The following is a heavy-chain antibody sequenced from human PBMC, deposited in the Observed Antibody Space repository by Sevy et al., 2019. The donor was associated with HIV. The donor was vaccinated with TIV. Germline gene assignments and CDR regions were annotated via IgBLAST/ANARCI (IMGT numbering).Heavy chain of an antibody. D-gene: IGHD6-13*01. CDR3: TRWKAAQSIFDY. CDR1: GFTFGDYC. J-gene: IGHJ4*02. Sequence: GGSLRLSCTASGFTFGDYCMSWVRQAPGKGLEWVAFLKSDVYGGTVDHAASVRGRFVISRDDSKTIAYLQMNDPKTEETGVYYCTRWKAAQSIFDYWGQGALVTVSS. V-gene: IGHV3-49*04. CDR2: LKSDVYGGTV.